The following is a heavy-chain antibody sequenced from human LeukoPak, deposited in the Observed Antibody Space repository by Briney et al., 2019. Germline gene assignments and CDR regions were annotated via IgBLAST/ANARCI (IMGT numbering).Heavy chain of an antibody. J-gene: IGHJ6*03. CDR2: ISAYNGNT. V-gene: IGHV1-18*04. Sequence: GASVKVSCKASGYTFTGYYMHWVRQAPGQGLEWMGWISAYNGNTNYAQKLQGRVTMTTDTSTSTAYMELRSLRSDDTAVYYCARAYSSSWYPKDYYYYMDVWGKGTTVTVSS. CDR1: GYTFTGYY. CDR3: ARAYSSSWYPKDYYYYMDV. D-gene: IGHD6-13*01.